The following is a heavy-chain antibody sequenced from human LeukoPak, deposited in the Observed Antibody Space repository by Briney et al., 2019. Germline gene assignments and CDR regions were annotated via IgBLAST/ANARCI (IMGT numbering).Heavy chain of an antibody. Sequence: PSETLSLTCTVSGGSISSYYWSWIRQPPGKGLEWIGYIYYSGSTYYNPSLKSRVTMSLDRSNNQFSLKLSSLTAADTAVYYCARDVGYCSDTSYRYYYHYMDVWGKGTTVTVSS. CDR2: IYYSGST. D-gene: IGHD2-2*01. J-gene: IGHJ6*03. CDR1: GGSISSYY. CDR3: ARDVGYCSDTSYRYYYHYMDV. V-gene: IGHV4-59*12.